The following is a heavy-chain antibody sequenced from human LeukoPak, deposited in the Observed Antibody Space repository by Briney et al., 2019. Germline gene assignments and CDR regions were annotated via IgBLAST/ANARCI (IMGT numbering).Heavy chain of an antibody. CDR3: ARSHNWNDALQDYMDV. V-gene: IGHV1-2*02. Sequence: ASVKVSCKASGYTFTGYYMHWVRQAPGQGLEWMGWINPNSGGTNYAQKFQGRVTMTRDTSISTAYMELSRLRSDDTAVYYCARSHNWNDALQDYMDVWGKGTTVTVSS. J-gene: IGHJ6*03. D-gene: IGHD1-1*01. CDR1: GYTFTGYY. CDR2: INPNSGGT.